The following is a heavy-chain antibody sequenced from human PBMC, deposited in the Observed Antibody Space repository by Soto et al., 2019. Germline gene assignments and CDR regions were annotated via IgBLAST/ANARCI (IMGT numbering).Heavy chain of an antibody. J-gene: IGHJ4*02. CDR2: MYYTGDT. Sequence: SETLSLTCTVSGGSISGGGHYWGWIRQPPGKGLEWIGFMYYTGDTYYNPSLKSRLSISVDTSMNQFSLELTSVTAADTAVYYCASADPYYFFDYWGLGTLVTVSS. CDR1: GGSISGGGHY. CDR3: ASADPYYFFDY. V-gene: IGHV4-31*03. D-gene: IGHD2-21*01.